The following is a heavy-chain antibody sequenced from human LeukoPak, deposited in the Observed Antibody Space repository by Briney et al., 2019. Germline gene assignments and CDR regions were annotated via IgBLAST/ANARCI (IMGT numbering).Heavy chain of an antibody. CDR3: ARVDTIFGVVISYRLFDY. CDR1: GITVSSNY. CDR2: IYSGGST. D-gene: IGHD3-3*01. V-gene: IGHV3-53*01. J-gene: IGHJ4*02. Sequence: GGSLRLSCAASGITVSSNYMSWVRQAPGKGLEWVSVIYSGGSTYYADSVKGRFTISRDNSKNTLYLQMNSLRAEDTAVYYCARVDTIFGVVISYRLFDYWGQGTLVTVSS.